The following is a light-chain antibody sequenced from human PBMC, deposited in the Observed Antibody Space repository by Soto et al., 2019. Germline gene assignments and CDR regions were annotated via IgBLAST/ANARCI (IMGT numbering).Light chain of an antibody. Sequence: DIQMTQSPSSLSASVGDRVTITCRASQSISSYLNWYQQKPGKAPKLLIYAASSLQSGVPSRFSGCGSGTDFTLPISSLQPEDFATYYCQQSYSTLSWTFGQGTKVEIK. CDR2: AAS. CDR1: QSISSY. CDR3: QQSYSTLSWT. V-gene: IGKV1-39*01. J-gene: IGKJ1*01.